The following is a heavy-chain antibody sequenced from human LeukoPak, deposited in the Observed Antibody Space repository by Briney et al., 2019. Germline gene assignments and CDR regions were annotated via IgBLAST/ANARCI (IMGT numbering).Heavy chain of an antibody. CDR2: IIPILGIP. V-gene: IGHV1-69*04. CDR3: ARGDYYDRSGYFDY. Sequence: ASVKVSCKVSGGTFSSYAINWVRQAPGQGLEWMGRIIPILGIPKNAQKFQGRVTITEDKSTSTAYMELSSLRSEDTAVYYCARGDYYDRSGYFDYWGQGTLVTVSS. J-gene: IGHJ4*02. D-gene: IGHD3-22*01. CDR1: GGTFSSYA.